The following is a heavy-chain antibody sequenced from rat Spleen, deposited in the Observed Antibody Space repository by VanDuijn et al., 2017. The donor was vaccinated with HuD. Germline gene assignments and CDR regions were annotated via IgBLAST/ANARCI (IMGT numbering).Heavy chain of an antibody. J-gene: IGHJ2*01. Sequence: EVQLVESGGGLVQPGRSLKVSCAASGFTFSDFGMAWVRQAPTKGLEWVATISYGDSSGYSSTYYLDSVKGRFTISRDNSKSTLGPQMDSLRDEDTATYDWPRRHYGYTDYFHYWGQGVMVTVSS. CDR3: PRRHYGYTDYFHY. D-gene: IGHD1-9*01. CDR2: ISYGDSSGYSST. V-gene: IGHV5-29*01. CDR1: GFTFSDFG.